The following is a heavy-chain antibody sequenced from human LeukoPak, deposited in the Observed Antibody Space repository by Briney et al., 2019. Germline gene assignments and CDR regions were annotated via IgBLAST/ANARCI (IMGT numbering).Heavy chain of an antibody. D-gene: IGHD3-10*01. CDR3: ARRQYYGSGSYLDY. CDR2: IIPIFGTA. CDR1: GGTFSSYA. J-gene: IGHJ4*02. Sequence: SVKVSCKASGGTFSSYAISWVRQAPGQGLEWMGGIIPIFGTANYAQKFQGRVTITTDESTSTAYMELSSLRSEDTAVYYCARRQYYGSGSYLDYWGQGSLVTVTS. V-gene: IGHV1-69*05.